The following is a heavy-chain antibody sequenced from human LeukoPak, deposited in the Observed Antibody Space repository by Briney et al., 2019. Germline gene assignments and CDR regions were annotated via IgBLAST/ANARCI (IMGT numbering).Heavy chain of an antibody. J-gene: IGHJ5*02. CDR1: GYTFTGYY. CDR3: ARHRASSGYSYEIWFDP. D-gene: IGHD5-18*01. V-gene: IGHV1-2*06. Sequence: ASVKVSCKASGYTFTGYYMHWVRQAPGQGLEWMGRINPNSGGTNYAQKFQGRVTMTRDTSISTAYMELSRLRSDDTAVYYCARHRASSGYSYEIWFDPWGQGTLDTVSS. CDR2: INPNSGGT.